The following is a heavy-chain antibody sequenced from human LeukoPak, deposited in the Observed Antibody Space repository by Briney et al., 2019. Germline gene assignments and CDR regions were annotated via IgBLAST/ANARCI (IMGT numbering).Heavy chain of an antibody. J-gene: IGHJ6*03. CDR3: ARGRQEISMILVVMTGVSYYLDV. CDR2: INPSGST. Sequence: SETLSLTCAVYGGSFSGYYWTWIRQSPGKGLEWIGEINPSGSTDYNLSLKSRLTISRDTSKNQISLRLSSVTAADTAVYYCARGRQEISMILVVMTGVSYYLDVWGKGTTVTVS. V-gene: IGHV4-34*01. D-gene: IGHD3-22*01. CDR1: GGSFSGYY.